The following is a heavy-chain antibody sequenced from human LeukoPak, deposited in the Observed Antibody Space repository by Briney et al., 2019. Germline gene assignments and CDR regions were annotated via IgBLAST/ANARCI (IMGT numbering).Heavy chain of an antibody. Sequence: SVKVSCKASGGTFSSYAISWVRQAPGQGLEWMGGIIPIFGTANYAQKFQGRVTITTDESTSTAYMELSSLRSEDTAVYYCARGGGAYCGGDCYNQGDAFDIWGQGTMVAVSS. D-gene: IGHD2-21*02. V-gene: IGHV1-69*05. CDR2: IIPIFGTA. CDR3: ARGGGAYCGGDCYNQGDAFDI. J-gene: IGHJ3*02. CDR1: GGTFSSYA.